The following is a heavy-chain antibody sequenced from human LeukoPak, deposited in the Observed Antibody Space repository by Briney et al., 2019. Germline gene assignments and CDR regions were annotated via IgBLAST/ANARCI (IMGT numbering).Heavy chain of an antibody. D-gene: IGHD3-16*02. CDR3: ARGLRFIQGPGYYYMDV. CDR2: INHSGNT. V-gene: IGHV4-34*01. CDR1: GGSFNAYY. Sequence: PSETLSLTCAVYGGSFNAYYWTWIRQTPGKGREGIGEINHSGNTNYNPSLESRVSISADTSKNQFSLNLGSVTAADTAIYYCARGLRFIQGPGYYYMDVWGKGTRSPSP. J-gene: IGHJ6*03.